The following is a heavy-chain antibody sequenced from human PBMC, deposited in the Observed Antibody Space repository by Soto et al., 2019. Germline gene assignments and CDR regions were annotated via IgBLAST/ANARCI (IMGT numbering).Heavy chain of an antibody. D-gene: IGHD5-12*01. Sequence: SETLSLTCTVSGGSISSGDYYWSWIRQPPGKGLEWIGYIYYSGSTYYNPSPKSRVTISVDTSKNQFSLKLSSVTAADTAVYYCARVRNSGYDPFDYWGQGTLVTVSS. CDR1: GGSISSGDYY. V-gene: IGHV4-30-4*01. CDR3: ARVRNSGYDPFDY. CDR2: IYYSGST. J-gene: IGHJ4*02.